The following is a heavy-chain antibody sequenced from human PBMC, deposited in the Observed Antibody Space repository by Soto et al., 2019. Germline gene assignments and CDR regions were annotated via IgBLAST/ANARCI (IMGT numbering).Heavy chain of an antibody. CDR1: GFTFSSYS. CDR3: ESDLRLLYDYIWGSENLQFDY. Sequence: EVQLVESGGGLVKPGGSLRLSCAASGFTFSSYSMNWVRQAPGKGLEWVSSISSSSSYIYYADSVKGRFTISRDNAKNSLYLEMNSLRAEDTAVYYCESDLRLLYDYIWGSENLQFDYWGQGTLVTVSS. J-gene: IGHJ4*02. CDR2: ISSSSSYI. D-gene: IGHD3-16*01. V-gene: IGHV3-21*01.